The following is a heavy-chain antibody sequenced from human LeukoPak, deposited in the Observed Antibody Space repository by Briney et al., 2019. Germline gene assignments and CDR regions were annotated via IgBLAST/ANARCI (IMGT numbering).Heavy chain of an antibody. V-gene: IGHV1-46*01. J-gene: IGHJ5*02. CDR2: IKPSGGTI. CDR3: ARDFYTSSSTGVPNSFDP. Sequence: ASVKVSCKASGYTFSSYYIHWVRQAPGLGLQWMGMIKPSGGTIRYEQSFQGGVTMTTDTSTSTVFMELSSLTSDDTAVYYCARDFYTSSSTGVPNSFDPWGQGTLVTVSS. D-gene: IGHD6-6*01. CDR1: GYTFSSYY.